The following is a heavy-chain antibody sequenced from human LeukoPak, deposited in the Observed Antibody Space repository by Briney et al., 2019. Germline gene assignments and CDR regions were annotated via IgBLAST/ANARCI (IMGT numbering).Heavy chain of an antibody. CDR3: ARDRSGDIVVVPAAMTPYYYYGMDV. CDR2: ISYDGSNK. J-gene: IGHJ6*02. CDR1: GFTFSSYA. Sequence: GGSLRLSCAASGFTFSSYAMHWVRQAPGKGLEWVAVISYDGSNKYYADSVKGRFTISRDNSKNTLYLQMNSLRAEDTAVYYCARDRSGDIVVVPAAMTPYYYYGMDVWGQGTTVTVSS. D-gene: IGHD2-2*01. V-gene: IGHV3-30*04.